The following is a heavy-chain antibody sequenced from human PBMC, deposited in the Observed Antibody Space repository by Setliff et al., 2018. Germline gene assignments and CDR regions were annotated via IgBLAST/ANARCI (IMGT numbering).Heavy chain of an antibody. CDR2: ISSSGSTI. CDR3: ARDRRPFNWGGNDAFDI. J-gene: IGHJ3*02. D-gene: IGHD7-27*01. CDR1: GFTFSSYE. Sequence: GGSLRLSCAASGFTFSSYETNWVRQAPGKGLEWVSYISSSGSTIYYADSVKGRFTISRDNAKKSLYLQMNSLRAEDTAVYYCARDRRPFNWGGNDAFDIWGQGTMVTVSS. V-gene: IGHV3-48*03.